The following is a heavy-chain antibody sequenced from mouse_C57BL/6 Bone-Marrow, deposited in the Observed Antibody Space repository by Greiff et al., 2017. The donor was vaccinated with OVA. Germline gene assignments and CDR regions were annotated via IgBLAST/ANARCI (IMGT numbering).Heavy chain of an antibody. D-gene: IGHD1-1*01. CDR1: GYTFTDYE. CDR2: IDPETGGT. Sequence: VQLQQSGPELVKPGASVTLSCKASGYTFTDYEMHWVKQTPVHGLEWIGAIDPETGGTAYNQKFKGKAILTADKSSSTAYMELRSLTSEDSAVYYCTSRGSSWFAYWGQGTLVTVSA. CDR3: TSRGSSWFAY. J-gene: IGHJ3*01. V-gene: IGHV1-15*01.